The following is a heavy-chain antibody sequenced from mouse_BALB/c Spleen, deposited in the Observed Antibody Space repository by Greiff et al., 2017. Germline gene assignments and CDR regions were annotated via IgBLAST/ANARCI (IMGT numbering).Heavy chain of an antibody. CDR2: ISYSGST. Sequence: EVHLVESGPGLVKPSQSLSLTCTVTGYSITSDYAWNWIRQFPGNKLEWMGYISYSGSTSYNPSPKSRISITRDTSKNQFFLQLNFDTTEDTDTYYCARSRTGTGLAYWGQGTLVTVSA. J-gene: IGHJ3*01. V-gene: IGHV3-2*02. CDR1: GYSITSDYA. D-gene: IGHD4-1*01. CDR3: ARSRTGTGLAY.